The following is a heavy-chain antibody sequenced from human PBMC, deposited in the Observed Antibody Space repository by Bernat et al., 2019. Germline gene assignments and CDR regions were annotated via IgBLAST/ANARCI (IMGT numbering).Heavy chain of an antibody. J-gene: IGHJ5*02. D-gene: IGHD2-2*01. CDR1: GFTFSSYG. CDR2: ISGSGGST. Sequence: VQLVESGGGVVQPGRSLRLSCAASGFTFSSYGMHWVRQAPGKGLEWVSAISGSGGSTYYADSVKGRFTISRDNSKNTLYLQMNSLRAEDTAVYYCAKGRGLVVVPAAMAAGWFDPWGQGTLVTVSS. V-gene: IGHV3-23*04. CDR3: AKGRGLVVVPAAMAAGWFDP.